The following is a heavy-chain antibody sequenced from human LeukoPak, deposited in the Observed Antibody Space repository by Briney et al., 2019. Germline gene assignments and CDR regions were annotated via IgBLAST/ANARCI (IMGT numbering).Heavy chain of an antibody. V-gene: IGHV1-18*01. CDR2: ISAYNGNT. CDR3: ARDRCSGGSCYRGGFDP. CDR1: GYTFTSYG. Sequence: ASVKVSCKASGYTFTSYGISWVRQAPGQGLEWMGWISAYNGNTNYAQKLQGRVTMTTDTSTSTAYMELRSLRSDDTAVYYCARDRCSGGSCYRGGFDPWGQGTLVTVSS. D-gene: IGHD2-15*01. J-gene: IGHJ5*02.